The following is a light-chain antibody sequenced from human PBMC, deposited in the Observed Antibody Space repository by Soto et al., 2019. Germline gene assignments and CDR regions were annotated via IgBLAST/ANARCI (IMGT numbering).Light chain of an antibody. CDR3: SSYAGRNNLL. CDR2: QVS. CDR1: SSDAAYYNY. J-gene: IGLJ2*01. V-gene: IGLV2-8*01. Sequence: QSALTQPPSASGSPGQSVTISCTGTSSDAAYYNYVSWYQQRPGKAPKLMIYQVSKRPSGVPDRFSGSKSGITASLTVSGLQAEDEADYYCSSYAGRNNLLFGGGTKLTVL.